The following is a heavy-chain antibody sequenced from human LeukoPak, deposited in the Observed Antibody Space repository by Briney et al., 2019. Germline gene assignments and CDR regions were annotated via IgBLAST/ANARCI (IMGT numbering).Heavy chain of an antibody. D-gene: IGHD3-22*01. CDR1: GFTFSTYD. V-gene: IGHV3-30*02. Sequence: PGGSLRLSCAASGFTFSTYDMHWVRQAPGKGLEWLAFIRYDGSYQYYADSVNGRFTISRDNSKNTLYLQMNSLRPEDTAVYHCATPKADYYPFDYWGQGTLVTVSS. J-gene: IGHJ4*02. CDR3: ATPKADYYPFDY. CDR2: IRYDGSYQ.